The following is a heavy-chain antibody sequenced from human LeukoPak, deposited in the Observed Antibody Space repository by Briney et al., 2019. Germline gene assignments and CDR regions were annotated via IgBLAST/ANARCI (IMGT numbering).Heavy chain of an antibody. V-gene: IGHV3-48*04. CDR2: ISSGGLTI. J-gene: IGHJ4*02. CDR1: RFTFSTYT. D-gene: IGHD4/OR15-4a*01. CDR3: ARDFDYGDYIDF. Sequence: GGSLRLSCVASRFTFSTYTFNWVRQAPGKGLEWLSYISSGGLTIFYADSVKGRFTISRDNTKNAIYLDMTNLRAEDTAVYYCARDFDYGDYIDFWGQGTLVAVSS.